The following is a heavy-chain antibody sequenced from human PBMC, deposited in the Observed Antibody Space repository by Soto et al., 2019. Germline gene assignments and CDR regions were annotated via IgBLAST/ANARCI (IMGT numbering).Heavy chain of an antibody. J-gene: IGHJ6*02. CDR2: IYPGDSDT. Sequence: LGESLKISCKGSGYSFTSYWIGWVRQMPGKGLEWMGIIYPGDSDTRYSPSFQGQVTISADKSISTAYLQWSSLKASDTAMYYCARHSQALPAAIPGGWYYYGMDVWGQGTTVTVSS. CDR1: GYSFTSYW. CDR3: ARHSQALPAAIPGGWYYYGMDV. D-gene: IGHD2-2*02. V-gene: IGHV5-51*01.